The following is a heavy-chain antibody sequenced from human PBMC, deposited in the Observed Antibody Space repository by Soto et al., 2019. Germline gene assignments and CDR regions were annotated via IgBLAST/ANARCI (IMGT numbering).Heavy chain of an antibody. CDR1: GGTFSSHA. CDR2: IIRGFGTA. V-gene: IGHV1-69*05. CDR3: ARSAVADSAFDI. Sequence: VKVSCKASGGTFSSHAISWVRQAPGQGLEWMGGIIRGFGTASYAQKFQGRVTMTTDTSTSTVYMELSSLRSEDTAVYYCARSAVADSAFDIWGQGTMVTVSS. D-gene: IGHD6-19*01. J-gene: IGHJ3*02.